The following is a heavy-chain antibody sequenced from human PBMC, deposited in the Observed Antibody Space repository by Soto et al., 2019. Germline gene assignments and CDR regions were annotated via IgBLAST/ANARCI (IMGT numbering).Heavy chain of an antibody. CDR1: GGSVSSGNYY. V-gene: IGHV4-61*01. CDR2: IYYTGSS. Sequence: QVPLQESGPGLVKPSETLSLTCTVSGGSVSSGNYYWSWIRQPPGKGLEWIGFIYYTGSSSYNPSRRSRLTKSLDKSNNPFSRKLTSVTAADTAVYYCASAVYCRGGSCSFDPWGQGTLVTVSS. J-gene: IGHJ5*02. CDR3: ASAVYCRGGSCSFDP. D-gene: IGHD2-15*01.